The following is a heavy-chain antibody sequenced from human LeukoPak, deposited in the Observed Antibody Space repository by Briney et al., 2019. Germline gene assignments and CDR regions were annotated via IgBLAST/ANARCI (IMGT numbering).Heavy chain of an antibody. Sequence: GGSLRLSCTASGFTFSNFWMGWVRQAPGKGLEWVANIKQDETEKFYLGPVKGRFTISRDNAKNSLYLQMNNLRTEDTAVYYCAKDKSVSADYYFDYWGQGTLVTVSS. CDR1: GFTFSNFW. CDR2: IKQDETEK. V-gene: IGHV3-7*01. CDR3: AKDKSVSADYYFDY. J-gene: IGHJ4*02. D-gene: IGHD5/OR15-5a*01.